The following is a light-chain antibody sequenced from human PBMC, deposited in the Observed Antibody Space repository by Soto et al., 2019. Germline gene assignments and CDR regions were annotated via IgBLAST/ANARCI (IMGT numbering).Light chain of an antibody. Sequence: QSALTQPASVSGSPGQSITISCTRTSTDVGAYNYVSWYQQHPGKAPKLMIFEVSNRPSGVSDRFSGSKSGNTASLTISGLQAEDEAHYYCSSFTTASTWVFGGGTKLTVL. CDR3: SSFTTASTWV. CDR2: EVS. V-gene: IGLV2-14*01. J-gene: IGLJ3*02. CDR1: STDVGAYNY.